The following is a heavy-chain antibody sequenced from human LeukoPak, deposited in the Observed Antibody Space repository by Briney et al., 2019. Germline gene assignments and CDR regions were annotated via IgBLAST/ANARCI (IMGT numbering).Heavy chain of an antibody. D-gene: IGHD3-22*01. J-gene: IGHJ4*02. CDR2: ISNDGSNE. CDR1: GFNFREYG. CDR3: AKDARHDGDISGLYTYSDF. V-gene: IGHV3-30*18. Sequence: QPGTSLRLSCAASGFNFREYGMHWLRQAPGRGLEWVAIISNDGSNEYYVDSVKGRFTISRDNSKNTLDLQMNSLRADDTAVYYCAKDARHDGDISGLYTYSDFWGQGTLVAVSS.